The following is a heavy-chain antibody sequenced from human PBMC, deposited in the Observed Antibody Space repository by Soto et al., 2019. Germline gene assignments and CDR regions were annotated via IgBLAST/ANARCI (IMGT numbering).Heavy chain of an antibody. CDR1: GFSLSTYGVG. Sequence: QITLKESGPTLVKPTQTLTLTCNFSGFSLSTYGVGVGWIRQPPGKALEWLALIYWDDDTRFSPSLNSRLAIPQEPSKSPVVPTMTHMDPVDTATYYCAHRPGFSMAFDYWGPGSLVTVSS. J-gene: IGHJ4*02. V-gene: IGHV2-5*02. CDR3: AHRPGFSMAFDY. CDR2: IYWDDDT. D-gene: IGHD3-10*01.